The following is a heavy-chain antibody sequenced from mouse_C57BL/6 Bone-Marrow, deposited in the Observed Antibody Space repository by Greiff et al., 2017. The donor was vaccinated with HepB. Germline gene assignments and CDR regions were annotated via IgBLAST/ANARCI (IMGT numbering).Heavy chain of an antibody. V-gene: IGHV5-12*01. CDR1: GFTFSDYY. CDR3: ARRDGSSYGFAY. J-gene: IGHJ3*01. CDR2: ISNGGGST. D-gene: IGHD1-1*01. Sequence: VMLVESGGGLVQPGGSLKLSCAASGFTFSDYYMYWVRQTPEKRLEWVAYISNGGGSTYYPDTVKGRFTISRDNAKNTLYLQMSRLKSEDTAMYYCARRDGSSYGFAYWGQGTLVTVSA.